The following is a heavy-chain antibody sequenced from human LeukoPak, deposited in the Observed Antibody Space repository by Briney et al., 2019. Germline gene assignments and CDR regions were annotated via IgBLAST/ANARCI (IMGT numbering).Heavy chain of an antibody. CDR2: IGTTGDT. Sequence: GGSLRLSCAASGFAFTNYDFRWVRDVPGKRLEWVSGIGTTGDTFYPASVKGRFTISRENARNSLYLQMNSLRAGDTAVYYCVRVNWLHYSGMDVWGQGTTVTVSS. J-gene: IGHJ6*02. V-gene: IGHV3-13*01. CDR3: VRVNWLHYSGMDV. CDR1: GFAFTNYD. D-gene: IGHD5-12*01.